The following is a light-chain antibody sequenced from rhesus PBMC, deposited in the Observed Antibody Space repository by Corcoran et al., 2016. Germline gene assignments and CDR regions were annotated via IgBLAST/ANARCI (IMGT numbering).Light chain of an antibody. J-gene: IGKJ1*01. V-gene: IGKV1-38*01. CDR3: QQHNNFPPA. CDR2: DAS. CDR1: QGISSY. Sequence: DIQLIQSPPSLSAPVGDRVTITWRVSQGISSYLAWYQQKSGKAPKLLIYDASNLQSGVPSMFSGSGSGTEFTLTITSLQPDDFATYYCQQHNNFPPAFGQGAKVEIE.